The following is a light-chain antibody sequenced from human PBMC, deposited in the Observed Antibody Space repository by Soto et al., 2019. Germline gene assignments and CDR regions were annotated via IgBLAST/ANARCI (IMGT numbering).Light chain of an antibody. CDR1: SSNIETNFA. CDR2: DNT. J-gene: IGLJ2*01. V-gene: IGLV1-40*01. Sequence: QSLLTQPPSLSGAPGQRVTISCTGNSSNIETNFAVHWYQHLPGRAPKLLIFDNTNRPSGVPDRFSGSKSGTSASLAISGLQPEDEADYYCQSYDSSLSGVVFGGGTKLTVL. CDR3: QSYDSSLSGVV.